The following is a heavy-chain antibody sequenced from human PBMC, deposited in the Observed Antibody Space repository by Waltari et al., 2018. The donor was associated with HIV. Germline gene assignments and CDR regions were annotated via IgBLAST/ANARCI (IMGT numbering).Heavy chain of an antibody. J-gene: IGHJ3*02. D-gene: IGHD4-17*01. CDR1: GFNFDDYA. V-gene: IGHV3-9*01. Sequence: EVQLVESGGGLVQPGGSLRLYCEASGFNFDDYAMHWVRQAPGEGVEWVSGMSWNSDTIGYADSVKGRFTISRDNAKNSLSLQMTSLRAEDTALYYCTKVGMTTVTSYAIEIWGQGTMVTVSS. CDR2: MSWNSDTI. CDR3: TKVGMTTVTSYAIEI.